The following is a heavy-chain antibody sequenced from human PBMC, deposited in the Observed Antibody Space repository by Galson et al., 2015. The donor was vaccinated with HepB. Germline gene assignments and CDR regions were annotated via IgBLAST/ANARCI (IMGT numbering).Heavy chain of an antibody. CDR2: MKPNSGDT. D-gene: IGHD6-19*01. V-gene: IGHV1-8*02. CDR1: GYAFSSYA. Sequence: SVKVSCKASGYAFSSYAMHWVRQATGQGLEWMGWMKPNSGDTGYAQKFQGRVTMTSDTSTSTAYMELTDLRSEDTAVYFCARGLAVAGTGYWGQGTLVTVSS. J-gene: IGHJ4*02. CDR3: ARGLAVAGTGY.